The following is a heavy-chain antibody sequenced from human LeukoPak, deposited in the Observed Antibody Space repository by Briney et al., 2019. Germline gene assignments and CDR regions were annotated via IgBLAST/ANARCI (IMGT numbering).Heavy chain of an antibody. CDR1: GGTFSSYA. Sequence: SVKVSCKASGGTFSSYAISWVRQAPGQGLEWMGRIIPILGIANYAQKFQGRVTITADKSTSTAYMELSSLRSEDTAVYYCARGIAAGGIGYWGQGTLVTVSS. CDR3: ARGIAAGGIGY. D-gene: IGHD6-13*01. J-gene: IGHJ4*02. CDR2: IIPILGIA. V-gene: IGHV1-69*04.